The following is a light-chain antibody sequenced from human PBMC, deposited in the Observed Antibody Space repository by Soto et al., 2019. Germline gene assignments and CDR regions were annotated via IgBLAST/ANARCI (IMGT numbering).Light chain of an antibody. CDR1: QDITKC. Sequence: DIQMTQSPSSLSASVGDRVTITCQASQDITKCLSWYQQKPGKAPKLLIYDASNLETGVPSRFSGSGSGTDFTFTISSLQPEDIGTYYCEQSDNLPYSFGQGTKLEIK. J-gene: IGKJ2*01. CDR2: DAS. CDR3: EQSDNLPYS. V-gene: IGKV1-33*01.